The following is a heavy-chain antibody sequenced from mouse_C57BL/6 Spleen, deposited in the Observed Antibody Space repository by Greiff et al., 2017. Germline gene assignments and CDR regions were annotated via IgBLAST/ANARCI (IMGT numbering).Heavy chain of an antibody. D-gene: IGHD2-2*01. V-gene: IGHV1-76*01. CDR3: ARGYDYFDY. CDR1: GYTFTDYY. Sequence: VQLQQSGAELVRPGASVKLSCKASGYTFTDYYINWVKQRPGQGLEWIARIYPGSGNTYYNEKFKGKATLTAEKSSSTAYMQLSSLTSEDSAVYFCARGYDYFDYWGQGTTLTVSS. J-gene: IGHJ2*01. CDR2: IYPGSGNT.